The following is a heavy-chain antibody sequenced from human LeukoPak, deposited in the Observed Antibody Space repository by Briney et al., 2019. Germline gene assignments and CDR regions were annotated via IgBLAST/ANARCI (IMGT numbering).Heavy chain of an antibody. Sequence: SETLSLTCTVSGGSISSYYWSWIRQPPGKGLEWIGYIYYSGSTNYNPSLKSRVTISVDTSKNQFSLKLSSVTAADTAVYYCARVGGYSYGYLYYFDYWGQGTLVTVSS. J-gene: IGHJ4*02. CDR1: GGSISSYY. V-gene: IGHV4-59*01. CDR2: IYYSGST. CDR3: ARVGGYSYGYLYYFDY. D-gene: IGHD5-18*01.